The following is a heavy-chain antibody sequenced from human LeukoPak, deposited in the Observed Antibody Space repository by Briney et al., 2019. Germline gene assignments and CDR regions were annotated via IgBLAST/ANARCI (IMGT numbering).Heavy chain of an antibody. CDR2: IYQSGST. Sequence: SETLSLTCSVSGYSISSGYYWGWIRQPPGKGLEWIGSIYQSGSTYYNPSLKSRVTISVDTSKNQFSLKVSSVTAADTAVYYCARGDCSGSICYSPMDVWGTGTTVTVSS. CDR1: GYSISSGYY. J-gene: IGHJ6*03. V-gene: IGHV4-38-2*02. CDR3: ARGDCSGSICYSPMDV. D-gene: IGHD2-21*01.